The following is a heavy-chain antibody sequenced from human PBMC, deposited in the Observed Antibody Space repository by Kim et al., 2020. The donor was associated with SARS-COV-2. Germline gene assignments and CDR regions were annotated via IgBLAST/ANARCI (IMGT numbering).Heavy chain of an antibody. Sequence: GGSLRLSCAASGFSFSDYYMSWIRQAPGKGLEWVAYINSDGTSIKYADSVNGRFTIARDNAKKSLPLQMNSLTPEDTAVYYCVREPNYWGQGTLVTVSS. V-gene: IGHV3-11*01. CDR1: GFSFSDYY. CDR2: INSDGTSI. J-gene: IGHJ4*02. CDR3: VREPNY.